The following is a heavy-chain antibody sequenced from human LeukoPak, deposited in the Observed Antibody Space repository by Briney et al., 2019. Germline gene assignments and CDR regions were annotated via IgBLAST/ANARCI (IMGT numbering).Heavy chain of an antibody. CDR3: ARKTDSSGSGGY. CDR1: GFTFSSYW. D-gene: IGHD3-22*01. J-gene: IGHJ4*02. Sequence: GGSLRLSCAASGFTFSSYWMSWVRQAPGKGLECVSVIYSRGGTYYADSVQGRFTISRDASKNTLFLQMNSLRADDTAVYYCARKTDSSGSGGYWGQGTLVTVSS. CDR2: IYSRGGT. V-gene: IGHV3-53*01.